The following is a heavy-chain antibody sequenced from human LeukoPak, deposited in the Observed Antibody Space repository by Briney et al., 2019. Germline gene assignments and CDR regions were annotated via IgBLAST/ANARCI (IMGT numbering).Heavy chain of an antibody. CDR2: MYYSGST. CDR1: GGPISSYY. CDR3: VRSSTYHLFDD. J-gene: IGHJ4*02. Sequence: SETLSLTCTVSGGPISSYYCSWIRQPPGKGLEWIGYMYYSGSTNYSPSLKSRVTISVDTSKNQSSLKLSSVNAADTAVYYCVRSSTYHLFDDWGQGTLVTVSS. V-gene: IGHV4-59*08. D-gene: IGHD2-15*01.